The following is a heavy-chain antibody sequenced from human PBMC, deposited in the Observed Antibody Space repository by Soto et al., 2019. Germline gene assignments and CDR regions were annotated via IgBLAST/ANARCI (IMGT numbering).Heavy chain of an antibody. CDR1: GDSISNYY. Sequence: QVGLQESGPGLVKPSETLSLTCTVSGDSISNYYWTWVRQSPGKGLEWIGYILYSGSTNYNPSLKSRVAMSVDTSKNQFFLKLTSVSAADTAVYYCARERPTGTAWARTFHYYGLDVWGRGTTVIVS. CDR3: ARERPTGTAWARTFHYYGLDV. V-gene: IGHV4-59*12. D-gene: IGHD2-21*02. CDR2: ILYSGST. J-gene: IGHJ6*02.